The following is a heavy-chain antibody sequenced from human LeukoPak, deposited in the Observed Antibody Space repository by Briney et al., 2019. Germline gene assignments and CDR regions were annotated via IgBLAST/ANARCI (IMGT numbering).Heavy chain of an antibody. D-gene: IGHD6-19*01. V-gene: IGHV3-23*01. CDR2: IHADGVGT. CDR3: GKGRVSE. J-gene: IGHJ4*02. CDR1: GFPFNTQD. Sequence: SGVSLRLSCAASGFPFNTQDMRWVRQAPGKGLEWVSSIHADGVGTFYADSVRGRFTISRDNSKNTLALQMNSLRVEDTAVYYCGKGRVSEWGQGTLVTVSS.